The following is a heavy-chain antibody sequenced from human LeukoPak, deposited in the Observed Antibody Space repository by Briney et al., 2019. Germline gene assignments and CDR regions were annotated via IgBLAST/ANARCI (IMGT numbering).Heavy chain of an antibody. V-gene: IGHV4-30-4*08. CDR3: ARVKGGLSGYLFDY. Sequence: PSETLSLTCTVSGGSISSGDYYWSWIRQPPGKGLEWIGYIYYSGSTCYNPSLKSRVTISVDTSKNQFSLKLSSVTAADTAVYYCARVKGGLSGYLFDYWGQGTLVTVSS. J-gene: IGHJ4*02. CDR1: GGSISSGDYY. D-gene: IGHD3-22*01. CDR2: IYYSGST.